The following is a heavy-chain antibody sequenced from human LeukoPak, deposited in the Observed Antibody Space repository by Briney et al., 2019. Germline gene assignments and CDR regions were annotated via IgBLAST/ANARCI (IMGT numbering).Heavy chain of an antibody. CDR2: INDSGST. Sequence: SETLSLTCAVYGGSFSGYYWNWIRLPPGKGLEWIGEINDSGSTNYSPSLKSRVTISSDTSKNQFSLKLTSVTAADTAVYYCASRPLRFLEWQTFDPWGQGTLVTVSS. J-gene: IGHJ5*02. V-gene: IGHV4-34*01. D-gene: IGHD3-3*01. CDR3: ASRPLRFLEWQTFDP. CDR1: GGSFSGYY.